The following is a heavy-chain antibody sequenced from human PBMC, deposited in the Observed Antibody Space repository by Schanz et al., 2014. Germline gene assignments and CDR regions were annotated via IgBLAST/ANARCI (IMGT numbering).Heavy chain of an antibody. CDR1: GGSISSGVHY. J-gene: IGHJ4*02. Sequence: QVLLQESGPVLVKPSETLSLTCTVSGGSISSGVHYWSWVRQPAGRGLEWIGRIYISGSTRFNPSRRGRVPMSLDTSKNQVPQTLRSVTAADTAVYYCARGGYGSGSYREFDYWGQGTLVTVSS. V-gene: IGHV4-61*02. D-gene: IGHD3-10*01. CDR3: ARGGYGSGSYREFDY. CDR2: IYISGST.